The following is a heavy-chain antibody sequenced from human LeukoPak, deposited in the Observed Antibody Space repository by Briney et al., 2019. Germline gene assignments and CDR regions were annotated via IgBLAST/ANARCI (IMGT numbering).Heavy chain of an antibody. J-gene: IGHJ4*02. CDR1: GYSFTSFW. Sequence: GASLQISCKGSGYSFTSFWIAWVRPMPGKGLEWMGIIYPGDSDTRYSPSFQGQATISADKSISSAYLQWSSLKASDTAIYYCARFSSAWSLDYWGQGTLVTVSS. CDR2: IYPGDSDT. V-gene: IGHV5-51*01. D-gene: IGHD6-19*01. CDR3: ARFSSAWSLDY.